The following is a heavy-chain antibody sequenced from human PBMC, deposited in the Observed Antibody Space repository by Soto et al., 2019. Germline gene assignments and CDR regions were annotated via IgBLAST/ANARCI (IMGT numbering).Heavy chain of an antibody. V-gene: IGHV2-70*11. D-gene: IGHD2-15*01. CDR2: IDWDDDK. Sequence: SGPTLVNPTQTLTLTCTFSGFSLSTSGMCVSWIRQPPGKALEWLARIDWDDDKYYSTSLKTRLTISKDTSKNQVVLTMTNMDPVVTAMYYCARTVVAPLMFDYWGQGTLVTVSS. J-gene: IGHJ4*02. CDR3: ARTVVAPLMFDY. CDR1: GFSLSTSGMC.